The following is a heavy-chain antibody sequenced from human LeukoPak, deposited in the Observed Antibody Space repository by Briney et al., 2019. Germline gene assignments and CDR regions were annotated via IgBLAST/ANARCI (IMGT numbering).Heavy chain of an antibody. CDR1: GASIRSSTYY. J-gene: IGHJ4*02. CDR3: ARRGGDDYNRRFDS. Sequence: SETLSLTCTVSGASIRSSTYYWGWIRQPPGKGLEWIGHVNYNGNTYYNPSLKSRVTISVDTSKNQFSLKLTSVTAADTAVYYCARRGGDDYNRRFDSWGQGTLVIFSS. CDR2: VNYNGNT. V-gene: IGHV4-39*01. D-gene: IGHD5-24*01.